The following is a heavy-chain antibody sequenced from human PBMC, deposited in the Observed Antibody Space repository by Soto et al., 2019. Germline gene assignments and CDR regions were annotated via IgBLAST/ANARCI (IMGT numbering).Heavy chain of an antibody. D-gene: IGHD3-10*01. CDR3: AREYYYGSGSRAPYYMDV. Sequence: QVQLVQSGAEVKQPGSSVKVSCKASGGTFSSYTISWVRQAPGQGLEWMGRIIPILGIANYAQKFQGRVTITADKSTSTAYMELSSLRSEDTAVYYCAREYYYGSGSRAPYYMDVWGKGTTVTVSS. V-gene: IGHV1-69*08. CDR1: GGTFSSYT. CDR2: IIPILGIA. J-gene: IGHJ6*03.